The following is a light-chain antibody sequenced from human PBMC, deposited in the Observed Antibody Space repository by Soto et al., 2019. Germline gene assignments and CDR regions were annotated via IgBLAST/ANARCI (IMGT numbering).Light chain of an antibody. V-gene: IGLV2-14*01. CDR1: SSDVGAYNF. Sequence: QSALTQPASVSGSPGQSISISCTGTSSDVGAYNFVSWYKQHPGKAHKLMIYEVSNRPSGVSNRFSGSKSGNTASLTIAGRQADDEADYYCSSYTSSSTLVFGSGTKLTV. J-gene: IGLJ1*01. CDR2: EVS. CDR3: SSYTSSSTLV.